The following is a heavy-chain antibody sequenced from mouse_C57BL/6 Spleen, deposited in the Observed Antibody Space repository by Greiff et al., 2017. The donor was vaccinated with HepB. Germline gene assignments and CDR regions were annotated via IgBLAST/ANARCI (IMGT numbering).Heavy chain of an antibody. Sequence: EVKLMESGGGLVQPGGSLKLSCAASGFTFSDYYMYWVRQTPEKRLEWVAYISNGGGSTYYPDTVKGRFTISRDNAKNTLYLQMSRLKSEDTAMYYCARDYYGSSSSFAYWGQGTLVTVSA. V-gene: IGHV5-12*01. D-gene: IGHD1-1*01. CDR1: GFTFSDYY. J-gene: IGHJ3*01. CDR3: ARDYYGSSSSFAY. CDR2: ISNGGGST.